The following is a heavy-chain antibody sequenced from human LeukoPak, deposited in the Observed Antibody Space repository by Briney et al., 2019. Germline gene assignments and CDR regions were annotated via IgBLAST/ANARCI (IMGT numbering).Heavy chain of an antibody. CDR2: ISAYNGNT. D-gene: IGHD2-15*01. J-gene: IGHJ4*02. CDR1: GYTFTSYG. CDR3: ARDHNRYCSGGSCYGDY. Sequence: ASVKVSCKASGYTFTSYGISWVRQAPGQGLEWMGWISAYNGNTNYAQKLQGRVTMTTDTSTSTAYMELRSLRSDDTAVYYCARDHNRYCSGGSCYGDYWGQGTLVTVSS. V-gene: IGHV1-18*01.